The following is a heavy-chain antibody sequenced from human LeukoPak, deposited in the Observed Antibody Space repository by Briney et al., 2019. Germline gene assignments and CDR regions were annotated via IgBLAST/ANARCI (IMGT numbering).Heavy chain of an antibody. CDR3: ARYGDYDYYYMDV. J-gene: IGHJ6*03. CDR1: GFAVSSNY. Sequence: GGSLRLSCAASGFAVSSNYMSWVRQAPGKGLEWVSVIYSGGTTYYADHVRGRFTISRDNSKNTLYLQMNSLRAEDTAVYYCARYGDYDYYYMDVWSKGTTVTVSS. D-gene: IGHD4-17*01. V-gene: IGHV3-53*01. CDR2: IYSGGTT.